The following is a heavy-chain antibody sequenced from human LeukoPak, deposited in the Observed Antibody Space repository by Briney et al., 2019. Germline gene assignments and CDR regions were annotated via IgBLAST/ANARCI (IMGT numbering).Heavy chain of an antibody. V-gene: IGHV1-8*02. D-gene: IGHD3-9*01. Sequence: ASVKVSCKASGYTFASYDINWVRQATGQGLEWMGWMNPNSGNTGYAQEFQGRVTMTRDTSISTAYMELSSLTSEDTAVYYCARGFVNLPGYWGVWGKGTTVTVSS. J-gene: IGHJ6*04. CDR1: GYTFASYD. CDR2: MNPNSGNT. CDR3: ARGFVNLPGYWGV.